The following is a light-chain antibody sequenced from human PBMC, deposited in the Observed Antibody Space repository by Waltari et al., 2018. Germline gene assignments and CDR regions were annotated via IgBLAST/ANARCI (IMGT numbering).Light chain of an antibody. CDR2: RAS. CDR3: QQHHNSPYT. V-gene: IGKV1-5*03. J-gene: IGKJ2*01. CDR1: QDVKNW. Sequence: DIQMTQSPSTLSASVGDRVSITCRTSQDVKNWVAWYQQKPGQAPHLLIYRASVLETGVPSRLSGSGSGTEFTLTISALQPDDFATYYCQQHHNSPYTFGQGTKLEI.